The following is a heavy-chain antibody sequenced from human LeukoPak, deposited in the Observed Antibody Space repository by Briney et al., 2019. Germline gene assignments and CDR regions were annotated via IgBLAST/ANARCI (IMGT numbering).Heavy chain of an antibody. D-gene: IGHD3-10*01. V-gene: IGHV1-18*01. CDR3: ARHDDPVLLWFGTNWFDP. J-gene: IGHJ5*02. CDR1: GYTFTSYG. Sequence: GASVTVSCTASGYTFTSYGISWVRQAPGQGLKWMGWISAYNGNTNYAQKLQGRVTMTTDTSTSTAYMELRSLRSDDTAVYYCARHDDPVLLWFGTNWFDPWGQGTLVTVSS. CDR2: ISAYNGNT.